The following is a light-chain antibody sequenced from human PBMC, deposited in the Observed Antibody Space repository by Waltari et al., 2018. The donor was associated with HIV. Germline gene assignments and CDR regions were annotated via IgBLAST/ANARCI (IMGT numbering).Light chain of an antibody. Sequence: EIVMTQSPATLSVSPGERATLSCRASQSVSSNLAWYQQKPGQAPRLLIYGASTRATGIPARCSGSGSGTEFTLTISSLQSEDFAVYYCQQYNNWPPLFTVGPGTKVDIK. V-gene: IGKV3-15*01. CDR3: QQYNNWPPLFT. CDR2: GAS. CDR1: QSVSSN. J-gene: IGKJ3*01.